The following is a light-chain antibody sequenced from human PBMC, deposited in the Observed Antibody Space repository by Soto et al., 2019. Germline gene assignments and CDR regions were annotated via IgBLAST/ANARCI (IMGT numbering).Light chain of an antibody. CDR2: EGS. J-gene: IGLJ2*01. Sequence: QSALTQPASVSGSPGQSITLSCTGTSSDVGSYNLVSWYQQHPGKAPKLMIYEGSKRPSGVSNRFSGSKSGNTASLTISGLHAEDEADYYCCSYAGSSTLVFGGGTKLTVL. CDR3: CSYAGSSTLV. CDR1: SSDVGSYNL. V-gene: IGLV2-23*01.